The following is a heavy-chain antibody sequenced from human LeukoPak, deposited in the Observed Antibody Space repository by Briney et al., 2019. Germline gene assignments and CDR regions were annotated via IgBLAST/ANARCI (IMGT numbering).Heavy chain of an antibody. CDR2: IDGYADNT. CDR1: GFTSVNYA. J-gene: IGHJ2*01. D-gene: IGHD1-26*01. Sequence: GGSLQTFLVASGFTSVNYALTWPRPAPGQGLERVSAIDGYADNTYYPDSVKGRFTISRDNSQSTLSREMTSSRVEDTGVYYCAKDPFVRTSRSYSYCFHRWRRGALVTVSS. CDR3: AKDPFVRTSRSYSYCFHR. V-gene: IGHV3-23*01.